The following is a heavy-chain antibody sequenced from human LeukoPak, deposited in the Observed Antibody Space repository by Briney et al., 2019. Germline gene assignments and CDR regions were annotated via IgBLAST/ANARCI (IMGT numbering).Heavy chain of an antibody. CDR2: ISYDGSNK. V-gene: IGHV3-30*01. CDR3: ARDEAAAGTFFDY. CDR1: GFTFSSYA. J-gene: IGHJ4*02. D-gene: IGHD6-13*01. Sequence: GGSLRLSCAASGFTFSSYAMHWVRQAPGKGLEWVAVISYDGSNKYYADSVKGRFTISRDNSKNTLYLQMNSLRAEDTAVYYCARDEAAAGTFFDYWGQGTLVPVSS.